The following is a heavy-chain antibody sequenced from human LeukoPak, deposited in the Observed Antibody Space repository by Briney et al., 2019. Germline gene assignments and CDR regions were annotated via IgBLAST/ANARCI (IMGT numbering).Heavy chain of an antibody. J-gene: IGHJ4*02. CDR3: ARLFDS. Sequence: PSETLFLTCTVSGGAISNDSFYWGWVRQPPGKGLEWVASINYSVTIYYNPSLRSRVSISVDTSRTQFFLRLNSVTAADTAVYYCARLFDSWGQGTLVTVSS. CDR1: GGAISNDSFY. CDR2: INYSVTI. V-gene: IGHV4-39*01.